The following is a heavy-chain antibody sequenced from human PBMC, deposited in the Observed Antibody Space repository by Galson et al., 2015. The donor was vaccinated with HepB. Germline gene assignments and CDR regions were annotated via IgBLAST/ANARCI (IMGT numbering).Heavy chain of an antibody. J-gene: IGHJ6*02. Sequence: SLRLSCAGFGFIFGDYGMSWVRQAPGKGLEWVSFIRAKAYGGTTDYAASVRDRFIIPRDDSKSIALLQMNSLRPEDSATYYCTRAPYCSSTSCCMDVWGQGTTVTVSS. CDR2: IRAKAYGGTT. D-gene: IGHD2-2*01. V-gene: IGHV3-49*04. CDR1: GFIFGDYG. CDR3: TRAPYCSSTSCCMDV.